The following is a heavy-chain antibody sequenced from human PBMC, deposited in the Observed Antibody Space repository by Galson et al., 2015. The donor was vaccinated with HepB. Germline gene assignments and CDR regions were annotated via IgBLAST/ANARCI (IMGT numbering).Heavy chain of an antibody. V-gene: IGHV3-9*01. CDR1: GFTFEDYA. CDR2: ISWNSDFT. D-gene: IGHD3-10*01. CDR3: AQDLTYYYGSGSYFVGMDV. Sequence: SLRLSCAASGFTFEDYAMHWVRHVPGKGLEWVSGISWNSDFTGYADSVRGRFTISRDNAKYSLYLQMNSLRAEDTALYYCAQDLTYYYGSGSYFVGMDVWGPGTTVTVSS. J-gene: IGHJ6*02.